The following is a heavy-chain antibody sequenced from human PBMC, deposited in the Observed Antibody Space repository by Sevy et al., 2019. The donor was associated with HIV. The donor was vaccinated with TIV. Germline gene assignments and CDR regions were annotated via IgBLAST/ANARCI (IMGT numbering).Heavy chain of an antibody. V-gene: IGHV4-34*01. CDR3: ARGSKFDY. D-gene: IGHD4-4*01. CDR1: GGSFSGYY. CDR2: NNHSGST. Sequence: SETLSLTCAVYGGSFSGYYWSWIRQPPGKGLEWIGENNHSGSTNYNPSLKSRVTISVDTSKNQFSLKLSSVTAADTAVYYCARGSKFDYWGQGTLVTISS. J-gene: IGHJ4*02.